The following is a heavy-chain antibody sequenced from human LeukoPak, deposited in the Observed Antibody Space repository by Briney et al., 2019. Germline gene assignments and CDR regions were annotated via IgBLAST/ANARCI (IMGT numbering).Heavy chain of an antibody. CDR1: GFTFSSYS. V-gene: IGHV3-21*01. J-gene: IGHJ3*02. CDR2: ISSSSSYI. Sequence: GGSLRLSCAASGFTFSSYSMNWVRQAPGKGLEWVSSISSSSSYIYYADSVKGRFTISRDNAKNSLYLQMNSLRAEDTAVYYCASLGCCSSTSCQGVAFDIWGQGTMVTVSS. D-gene: IGHD2-2*01. CDR3: ASLGCCSSTSCQGVAFDI.